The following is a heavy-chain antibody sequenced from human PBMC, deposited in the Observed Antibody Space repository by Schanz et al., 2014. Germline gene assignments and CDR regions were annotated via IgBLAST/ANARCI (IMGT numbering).Heavy chain of an antibody. D-gene: IGHD2-2*01. Sequence: EVLLVESGGGLVQPGGSLRLSCAASGFTFSNYDMHWVRQAIGKGLEWVAGIGPASHPYYAGSVKGRFTSSRENGKNSLYLQMNSPRAGDTAVYYCARGRRGDCRRTSCTYYFDYWGQGTLVTVSS. CDR1: GFTFSNYD. CDR2: IGPASHP. CDR3: ARGRRGDCRRTSCTYYFDY. V-gene: IGHV3-13*05. J-gene: IGHJ4*02.